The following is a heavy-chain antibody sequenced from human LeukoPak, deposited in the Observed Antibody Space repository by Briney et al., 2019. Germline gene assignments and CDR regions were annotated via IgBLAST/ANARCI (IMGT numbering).Heavy chain of an antibody. CDR3: ARGPSSDLRTGFFFGYFDD. V-gene: IGHV1-69*11. Sequence: ASVKDSCKASGGTFSNDAVSWVRQAPGEGLKWMGRVIPFLGTTNYAHNFQGRVTITADQDPQTAYMELRSLRSEDTAVYFCARGPSSDLRTGFFFGYFDDWGQGTLITVSS. CDR2: VIPFLGTT. CDR1: GGTFSNDA. D-gene: IGHD3/OR15-3a*01. J-gene: IGHJ4*02.